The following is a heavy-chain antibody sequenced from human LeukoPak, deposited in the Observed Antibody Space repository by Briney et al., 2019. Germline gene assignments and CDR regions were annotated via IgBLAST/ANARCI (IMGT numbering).Heavy chain of an antibody. J-gene: IGHJ5*02. CDR2: ISSSGSTI. D-gene: IGHD3-10*01. CDR1: GFTFSSYE. V-gene: IGHV3-48*03. CDR3: ARDSSGSGSPLFDP. Sequence: GGSLRLSCAASGFTFSSYEMNWVHQAPGKGLEWVSYISSSGSTIYYADSVKGRFTISRDNAKNSLFLQMNSLRAEDTAVYYCARDSSGSGSPLFDPWGQGTLVTVSS.